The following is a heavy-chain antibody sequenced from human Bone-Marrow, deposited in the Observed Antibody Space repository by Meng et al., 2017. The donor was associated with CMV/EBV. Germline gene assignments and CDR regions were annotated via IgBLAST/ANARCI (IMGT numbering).Heavy chain of an antibody. J-gene: IGHJ3*01. D-gene: IGHD3-3*01. CDR2: IRYDGSNK. V-gene: IGHV3-30*02. CDR1: GFTFSSYG. CDR3: ARGATIFGGAFDL. Sequence: GESLKISCAASGFTFSSYGMHWVRQAPGKGLEWVAFIRYDGSNKYYADSVKGRFTISRDNARNSLYLQMNSLRAEDTAVYYCARGATIFGGAFDLWGQGTMVTVSS.